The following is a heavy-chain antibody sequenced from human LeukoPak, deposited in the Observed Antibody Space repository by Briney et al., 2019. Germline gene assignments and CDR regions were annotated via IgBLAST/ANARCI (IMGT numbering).Heavy chain of an antibody. V-gene: IGHV3-11*04. CDR2: ISSSGSTI. J-gene: IGHJ5*02. CDR1: GFTLSDYY. D-gene: IGHD2-15*01. Sequence: GGSLRLSCVASGFTLSDYYMSWIRQAPGKGLEWVSYISSSGSTIYYADSVKGRFTISRDNAKNSLYLQMNSLRAEDTAVYYCARESGYCSGGSCRNWFDPWGQGTLVTVSS. CDR3: ARESGYCSGGSCRNWFDP.